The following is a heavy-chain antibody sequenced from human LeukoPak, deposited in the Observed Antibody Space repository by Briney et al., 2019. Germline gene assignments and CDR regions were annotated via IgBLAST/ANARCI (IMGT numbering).Heavy chain of an antibody. D-gene: IGHD5-18*01. J-gene: IGHJ3*02. CDR1: GGSISSYY. Sequence: SETLSLTCTVSGGSISSYYWSWIRQPPGKGLEWIGYIYYGGSTNYNPSLKSRVTISVDTSKNQFSLKLSSVTAADTAVYYCARGGYSYGLDIWGQGTMVTVSS. CDR2: IYYGGST. CDR3: ARGGYSYGLDI. V-gene: IGHV4-59*01.